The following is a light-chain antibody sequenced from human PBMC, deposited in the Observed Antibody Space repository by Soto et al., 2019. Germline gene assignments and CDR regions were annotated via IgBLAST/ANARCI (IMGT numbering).Light chain of an antibody. CDR3: MQGSHWPPRYT. Sequence: DVVMTQSPLSLPVTLGQPASISCRSSQSLVYGDANSFFNWFHQRPGQPPRRLIYPVSNRDSGVPDRFSGSGSATDFTLRISRVEAEDVGVYYCMQGSHWPPRYTFGQGTKLEIK. V-gene: IGKV2-30*01. J-gene: IGKJ2*01. CDR1: QSLVYGDANSF. CDR2: PVS.